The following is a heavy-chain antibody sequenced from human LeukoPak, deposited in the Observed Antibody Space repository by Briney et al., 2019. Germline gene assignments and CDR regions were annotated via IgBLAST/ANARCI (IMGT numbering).Heavy chain of an antibody. CDR2: ISWVGGTT. Sequence: GGSLRLSCVASGFKFNDYTMHWVRPAPVKGLEWVSLISWVGGTTYYADSVKGRFTISRDNSKTSLHLQMSSLRTEDTALYYCAKGLLHSSGYHHGWYCDYWGQGTLAAVSS. V-gene: IGHV3-43*01. D-gene: IGHD3-22*01. CDR3: AKGLLHSSGYHHGWYCDY. CDR1: GFKFNDYT. J-gene: IGHJ4*02.